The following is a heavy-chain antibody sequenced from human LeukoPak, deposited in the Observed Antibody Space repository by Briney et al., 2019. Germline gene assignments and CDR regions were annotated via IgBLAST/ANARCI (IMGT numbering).Heavy chain of an antibody. V-gene: IGHV4-31*03. Sequence: SETLSLTCTVSGGSISSGGYYWSWIRQHPGTGLEWIGYIYYSGSTYYNPSLKSRVTISVNTSKNQFSLKLSSVTAADTAVYYCARVETQDYDFWSGYGNWFDPWGQGTLVTVSS. D-gene: IGHD3-3*01. CDR3: ARVETQDYDFWSGYGNWFDP. CDR2: IYYSGST. J-gene: IGHJ5*02. CDR1: GGSISSGGYY.